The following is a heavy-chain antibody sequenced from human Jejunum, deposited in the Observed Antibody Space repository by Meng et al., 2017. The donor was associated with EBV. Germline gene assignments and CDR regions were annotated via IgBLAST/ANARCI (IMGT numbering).Heavy chain of an antibody. CDR2: FSTANDNT. Sequence: QVQLVQSGAEVKKNXXSVKVXCKASGYTFTEYAMHWLRQAPGQRLEWMGWFSTANDNTKYSQKFQGRVTITRDTSASTGYMELSSLGSEDTAVYYCARRNYGDYGDGFDYWGQGTLGTVSS. D-gene: IGHD4-17*01. J-gene: IGHJ4*02. CDR1: GYTFTEYA. V-gene: IGHV1-3*04. CDR3: ARRNYGDYGDGFDY.